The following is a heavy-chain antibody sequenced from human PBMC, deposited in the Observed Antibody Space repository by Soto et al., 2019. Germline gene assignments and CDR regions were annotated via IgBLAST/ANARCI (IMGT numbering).Heavy chain of an antibody. Sequence: EVQLLESGGGLVQPGGSLRLSCAASGFTFSSYAMSWVRQAPGKGLEWVSAISGSAATTFYADSVKGRFTVSRDNSKNTLYLQMNSLRAEDTAVYYCARGPRYCSDYSCDYYMDVWGKGTTVTVSS. CDR2: ISGSAATT. J-gene: IGHJ6*03. D-gene: IGHD2-15*01. V-gene: IGHV3-23*01. CDR3: ARGPRYCSDYSCDYYMDV. CDR1: GFTFSSYA.